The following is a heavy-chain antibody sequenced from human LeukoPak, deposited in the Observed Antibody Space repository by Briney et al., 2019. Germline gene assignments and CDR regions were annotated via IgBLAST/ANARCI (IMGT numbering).Heavy chain of an antibody. Sequence: SETLSLTCTVSGGSISSGGYYWSWIRQHPGKGLEWIGYIYYSGSTYYNPSLKSRVTISVDTSKNQFSLKLSSVTAADTAVYYCARVSGWLQPFDYWGQETLVTVSS. D-gene: IGHD5-24*01. J-gene: IGHJ4*02. CDR2: IYYSGST. CDR1: GGSISSGGYY. CDR3: ARVSGWLQPFDY. V-gene: IGHV4-31*03.